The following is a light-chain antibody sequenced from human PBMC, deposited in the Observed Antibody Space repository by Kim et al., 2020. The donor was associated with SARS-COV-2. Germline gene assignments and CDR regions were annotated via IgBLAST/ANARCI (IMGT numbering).Light chain of an antibody. V-gene: IGLV3-1*01. CDR2: QDS. Sequence: VSPGQTAVITCSGDKLGDKYACWYQQKPGQSPVLVIYQDSKRPSGIPERFSGSNSGNTATLTISGTQAMDEADYYCQAWDSSTVVFGGGTQLTVL. CDR3: QAWDSSTVV. J-gene: IGLJ2*01. CDR1: KLGDKY.